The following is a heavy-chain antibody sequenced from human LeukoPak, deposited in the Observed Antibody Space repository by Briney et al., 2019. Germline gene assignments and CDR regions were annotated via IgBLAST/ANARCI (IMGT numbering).Heavy chain of an antibody. D-gene: IGHD4-23*01. CDR2: IKSDGSNT. CDR1: GFTFSSYW. Sequence: GGSLRLSCVASGFTFSSYWMHWVRQAPGKGLVWASRIKSDGSNTSYADSVKGRFTISRDNAKNTLYLQMNSLRAEDTAVYYCARDYCGGNNLCFADFWGQGTLVTVSS. J-gene: IGHJ4*02. V-gene: IGHV3-74*01. CDR3: ARDYCGGNNLCFADF.